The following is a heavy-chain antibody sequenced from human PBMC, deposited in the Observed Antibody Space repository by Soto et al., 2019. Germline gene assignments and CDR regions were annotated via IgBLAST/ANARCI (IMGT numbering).Heavy chain of an antibody. Sequence: QVQLVESGGGVVQPGRSLRLSCSVSGFTFSSSAMLWVRQAPGKGLEWVAVITYDGGSQHYSDSVKGRFTISRDNSKNTLYLQMNSLRTDDTAVYYCARDPGATYCGGDCYWDWGQGTLVAVSS. CDR3: ARDPGATYCGGDCYWD. J-gene: IGHJ4*02. CDR1: GFTFSSSA. CDR2: ITYDGGSQ. V-gene: IGHV3-30-3*01. D-gene: IGHD2-21*02.